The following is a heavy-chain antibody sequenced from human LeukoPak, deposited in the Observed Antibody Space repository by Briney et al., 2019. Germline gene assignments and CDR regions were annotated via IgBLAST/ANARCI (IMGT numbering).Heavy chain of an antibody. J-gene: IGHJ3*01. CDR3: ARAISDFGSGYPSGGAFNL. Sequence: PSETLSLTCAVYGGSFSVHYWIWIRQPPGKGLEYIWEIIQSGRINFNPSLKNPPTISLATSKNQFSLRLSSWTSADSAVYYCARAISDFGSGYPSGGAFNLWGQGTMVTVSS. CDR1: GGSFSVHY. V-gene: IGHV4-34*12. D-gene: IGHD3-3*01. CDR2: IIQSGRI.